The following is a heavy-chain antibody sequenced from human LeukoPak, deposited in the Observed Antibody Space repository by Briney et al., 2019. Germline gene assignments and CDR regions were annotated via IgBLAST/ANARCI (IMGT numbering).Heavy chain of an antibody. D-gene: IGHD2/OR15-2a*01. J-gene: IGHJ6*02. V-gene: IGHV3-21*06. Sequence: GGALRLSCAASKFTFSSYSMNWVRQASGKGLEWVSSITSSNSIYYADSVKGRFTISRDNAKNSLYLQMNSLRAEDMAVYYCARDNNYYYGMDVWGQGTTVTVSS. CDR3: ARDNNYYYGMDV. CDR2: ITSSNSI. CDR1: KFTFSSYS.